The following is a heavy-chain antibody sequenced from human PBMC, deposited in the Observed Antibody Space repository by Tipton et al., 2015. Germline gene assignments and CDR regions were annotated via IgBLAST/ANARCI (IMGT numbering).Heavy chain of an antibody. CDR2: IYYIGNT. V-gene: IGHV4-59*01. CDR1: GGSISSYY. J-gene: IGHJ3*02. Sequence: TLSLTCTVSGGSISSYYWSWIRQPPGKGLEWIGYIYYIGNTNYNPSLKSRVTISVDTSKNQFSLKLSSVTAADTAVYYCARDYYDSSGYYFGVGAFDIWGQGTMVTVSS. D-gene: IGHD3-22*01. CDR3: ARDYYDSSGYYFGVGAFDI.